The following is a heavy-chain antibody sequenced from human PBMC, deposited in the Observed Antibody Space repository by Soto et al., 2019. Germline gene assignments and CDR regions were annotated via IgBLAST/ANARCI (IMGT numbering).Heavy chain of an antibody. Sequence: PGESLKISCKGSGYSFTSYWISWVRQMPGKGLEWMGRIDPSDSYTNYSPSFQGHVTISADKSISTAYLQWSSLKASDTAMYYCARHPVSRYYDSSGYYLGFAPWGQGTLVTVSS. D-gene: IGHD3-22*01. J-gene: IGHJ5*02. V-gene: IGHV5-10-1*01. CDR2: IDPSDSYT. CDR1: GYSFTSYW. CDR3: ARHPVSRYYDSSGYYLGFAP.